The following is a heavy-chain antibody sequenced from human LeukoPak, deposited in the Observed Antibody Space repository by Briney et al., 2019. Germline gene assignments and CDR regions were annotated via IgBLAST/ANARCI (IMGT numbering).Heavy chain of an antibody. Sequence: PGGSLRLSCAASGFTFSSYAMSWVRQAPGKGLEWVSAISGSGGSTYYADSVKGQFTISRDNSKNTLYLQMNSLRAEDTAVYYCAKAVIGWYSYYFDYWGQGTLVTVSS. J-gene: IGHJ4*02. CDR2: ISGSGGST. V-gene: IGHV3-23*01. D-gene: IGHD6-19*01. CDR1: GFTFSSYA. CDR3: AKAVIGWYSYYFDY.